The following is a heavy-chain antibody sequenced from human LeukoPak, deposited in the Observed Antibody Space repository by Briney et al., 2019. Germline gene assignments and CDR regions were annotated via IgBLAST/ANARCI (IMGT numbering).Heavy chain of an antibody. Sequence: SVKVSCKASGGTFSSYAISWVRQAPGQGLEWMGGIIPIFGTANYAQKFQGRVTITADKSTSTAYMELSSLRSEDTAVYYCARDYARYCSGGSCYSGDYWGQGTLVTVSS. CDR1: GGTFSSYA. D-gene: IGHD2-15*01. J-gene: IGHJ4*02. V-gene: IGHV1-69*06. CDR3: ARDYARYCSGGSCYSGDY. CDR2: IIPIFGTA.